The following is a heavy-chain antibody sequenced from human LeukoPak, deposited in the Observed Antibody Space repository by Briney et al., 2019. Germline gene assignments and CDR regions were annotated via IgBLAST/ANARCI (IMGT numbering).Heavy chain of an antibody. Sequence: PGGSLRLSCAASGFTFSSYWMHWVRQAPGKGLEWVSAISGSGGSTYYADSVKGRFTISRDNSKNTLYLQMNSLRAEDTAVYYCAKAGWIRDAFDIWGQGTMVTVSS. CDR2: ISGSGGST. V-gene: IGHV3-23*01. D-gene: IGHD5-18*01. CDR1: GFTFSSYW. J-gene: IGHJ3*02. CDR3: AKAGWIRDAFDI.